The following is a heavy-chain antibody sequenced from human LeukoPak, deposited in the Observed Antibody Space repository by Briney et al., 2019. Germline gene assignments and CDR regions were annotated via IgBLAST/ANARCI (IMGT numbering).Heavy chain of an antibody. D-gene: IGHD2-21*02. CDR3: VREDTPATANY. CDR1: GFNFANHA. J-gene: IGHJ4*02. V-gene: IGHV3-23*01. Sequence: GGPLRLSCAASGFNFANHAMSWVRQPPGKGLEWVSAISGGGDITYYADSVTGRFTISRDNSKDTLFLQMHSLRPGDTAVYYCVREDTPATANYWGQGTLVTISS. CDR2: ISGGGDIT.